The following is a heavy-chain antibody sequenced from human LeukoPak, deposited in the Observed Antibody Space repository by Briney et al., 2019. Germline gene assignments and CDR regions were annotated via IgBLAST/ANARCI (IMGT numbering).Heavy chain of an antibody. Sequence: PSETLSLTCTVSGGSISSSSYYWGWIRQPPGKGLEWIGSIYYSGSTYYNPSLKSRVTISVDTSKNQFSLKLSSVTAADTAVYYCARLGPEYQLLYRMGFDYWGQGTLVTVSS. V-gene: IGHV4-39*07. CDR2: IYYSGST. CDR1: GGSISSSSYY. CDR3: ARLGPEYQLLYRMGFDY. J-gene: IGHJ4*02. D-gene: IGHD2-2*02.